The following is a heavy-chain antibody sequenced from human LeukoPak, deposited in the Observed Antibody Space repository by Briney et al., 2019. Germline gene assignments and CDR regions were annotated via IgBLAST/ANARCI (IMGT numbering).Heavy chain of an antibody. Sequence: GGSLRLSCAASGFTFSSYGMHWVRQAPGKGLEWVAFIRYDGSNKYYADSVKGRFTISRDNSKNTLYLQMNSLRAEDTAVYYCAKAAVAGEGYFDYWGQGTLVTVSS. CDR1: GFTFSSYG. CDR2: IRYDGSNK. D-gene: IGHD6-19*01. V-gene: IGHV3-30*02. CDR3: AKAAVAGEGYFDY. J-gene: IGHJ4*02.